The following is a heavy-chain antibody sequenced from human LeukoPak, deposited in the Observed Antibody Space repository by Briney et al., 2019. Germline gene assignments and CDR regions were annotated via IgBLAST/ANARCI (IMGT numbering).Heavy chain of an antibody. CDR2: IYYSGST. D-gene: IGHD5-24*01. V-gene: IGHV4-59*08. Sequence: SETLSLTCTVSGGSISSYYWSWIRQPPGKGLEWIGYIYYSGSTNYNPSLKSRVTISVDTSKNQFSLKLSSVTAADTAVYYCASAPRGYSPPFGYWGQGTLVTVSS. CDR1: GGSISSYY. J-gene: IGHJ4*02. CDR3: ASAPRGYSPPFGY.